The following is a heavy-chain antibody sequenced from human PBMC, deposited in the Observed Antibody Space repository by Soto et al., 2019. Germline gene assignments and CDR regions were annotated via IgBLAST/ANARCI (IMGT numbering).Heavy chain of an antibody. J-gene: IGHJ6*02. CDR2: IIPIFGTA. CDR1: GGTFSSYA. V-gene: IGHV1-69*13. D-gene: IGHD6-13*01. Sequence: GASVKVSCKASGGTFSSYAISWVRQAPGQGLEWMGGIIPIFGTANYAQKFQGRVTFTADESTSTAYMGLSSLRSEDTAVYYCARGYSSSSYYYYGMDVWGQGTTVTVSS. CDR3: ARGYSSSSYYYYGMDV.